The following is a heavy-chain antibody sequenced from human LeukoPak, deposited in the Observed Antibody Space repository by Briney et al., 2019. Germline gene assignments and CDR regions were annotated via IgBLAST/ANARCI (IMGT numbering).Heavy chain of an antibody. CDR3: ARDDGWSKGYCSGGSCYSCAFDI. CDR1: GFTFSSYE. J-gene: IGHJ3*02. CDR2: ISSSGSTI. Sequence: GGSLRLSCAASGFTFSSYEMNWVRQAPGKGLEWVSYISSSGSTIYYADSVKGRFTISRDNAKNSLYLQMNSLRAEDTAVYYCARDDGWSKGYCSGGSCYSCAFDIWGQGTMVTVSS. V-gene: IGHV3-48*03. D-gene: IGHD2-15*01.